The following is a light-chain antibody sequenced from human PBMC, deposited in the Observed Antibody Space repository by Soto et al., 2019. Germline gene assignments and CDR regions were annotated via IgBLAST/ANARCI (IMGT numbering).Light chain of an antibody. CDR3: DSYKSGSSYV. J-gene: IGLJ1*01. CDR1: SSDVGGYNY. V-gene: IGLV2-14*01. Sequence: QSVLTQPASVSGSPGQSITISCTGTSSDVGGYNYVSWYQQHPGKAPKLMIYDVSYRPSGVSDRFSGSKSGNTASLTISGLQSEDEADFYCDSYKSGSSYVFGTGTKVT. CDR2: DVS.